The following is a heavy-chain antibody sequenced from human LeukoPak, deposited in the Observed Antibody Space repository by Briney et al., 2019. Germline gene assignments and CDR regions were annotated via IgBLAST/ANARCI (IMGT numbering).Heavy chain of an antibody. D-gene: IGHD2-15*01. Sequence: GGSLRLSCAASGFTFSSYAMHWVRQAPGKGLEWVAVISYDGSNKYYADSVKGRFTISRDNSKNTLYLQMNSLRAEDTAVYYCARDRRSGDAFDIWGQGTMVTVSS. J-gene: IGHJ3*02. V-gene: IGHV3-30*04. CDR3: ARDRRSGDAFDI. CDR1: GFTFSSYA. CDR2: ISYDGSNK.